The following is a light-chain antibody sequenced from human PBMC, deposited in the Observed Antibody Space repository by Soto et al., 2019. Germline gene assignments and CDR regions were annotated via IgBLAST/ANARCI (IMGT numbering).Light chain of an antibody. V-gene: IGKV3-11*01. CDR2: DAS. CDR3: QQRSNWPIT. CDR1: QSVSSY. Sequence: DIVLTQSPTSLSLSQWESPALSCRASQSVSSYLAWYQQKPGQAPRLLIYDASNRATGIPARFSGSGSGTDFTLPISSLEPEDFAVYYCQQRSNWPITFGQGTRLEI. J-gene: IGKJ5*01.